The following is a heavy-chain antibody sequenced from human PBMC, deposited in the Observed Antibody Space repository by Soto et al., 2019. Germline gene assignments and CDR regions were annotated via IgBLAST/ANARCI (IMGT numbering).Heavy chain of an antibody. CDR3: ASVPAP. J-gene: IGHJ5*02. CDR2: IYQSGST. Sequence: QLQLQEYGSGLVKPSQTLSLTCAVSGGSISSGGYSWSWIRQPPGKGLEWIGYIYQSGSTYYNPYLKSRVTRSVDRSKRQFYLKLSSVTAEDTAVYDCASVPAPWGQGTMVTVSS. V-gene: IGHV4-30-2*01. CDR1: GGSISSGGYS.